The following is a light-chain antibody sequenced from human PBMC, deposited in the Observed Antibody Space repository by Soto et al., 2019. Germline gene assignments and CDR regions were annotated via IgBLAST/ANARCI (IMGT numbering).Light chain of an antibody. Sequence: DIQLSHSPSFLSASVGDRVTITFRASQGISSSLAWYQQKSGRAPELLIFAASTLQSGVPSRFSGSGSGTEFTLTISSLQPEDIATYYCQQLKSYPLIFGGGTKVDIK. V-gene: IGKV1-9*01. CDR3: QQLKSYPLI. CDR1: QGISSS. CDR2: AAS. J-gene: IGKJ4*01.